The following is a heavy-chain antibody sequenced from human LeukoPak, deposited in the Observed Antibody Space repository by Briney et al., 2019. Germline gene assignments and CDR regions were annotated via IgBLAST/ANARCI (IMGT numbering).Heavy chain of an antibody. J-gene: IGHJ3*02. CDR2: ITGRTGDT. CDR1: GFTFSDYA. V-gene: IGHV3-23*01. Sequence: GGSLRLSCGTSGFTFSDYAMNWVRQAPGKEMEWVSSITGRTGDTYVADSVRGRFTISRDNSRNTVYLQMNSLRAEDTAVYYCARAGGGGPKTAAFDIWGQGTMVTVSS. D-gene: IGHD4-23*01. CDR3: ARAGGGGPKTAAFDI.